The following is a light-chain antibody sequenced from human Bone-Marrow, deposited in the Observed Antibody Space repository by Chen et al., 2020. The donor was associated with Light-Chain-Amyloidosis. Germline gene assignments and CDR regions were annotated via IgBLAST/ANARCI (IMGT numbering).Light chain of an antibody. J-gene: IGLJ1*01. Sequence: QSALTQPASVTGSPGQQITIPCTGTSSDVGGDNHVSWYQQHPDKAPKLMIYEVTNRPSWVPDRFSGSKSDNTASLTISGLQTEDEADYFCSSYTITNTLVFGSGTGVTVL. CDR3: SSYTITNTLV. V-gene: IGLV2-14*01. CDR2: EVT. CDR1: SSDVGGDNH.